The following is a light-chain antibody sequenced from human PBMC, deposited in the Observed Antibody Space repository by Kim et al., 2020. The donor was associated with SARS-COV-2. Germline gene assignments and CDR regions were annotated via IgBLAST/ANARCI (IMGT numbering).Light chain of an antibody. CDR2: DNN. CDR3: AAWDDSLNGVV. V-gene: IGLV1-44*01. CDR1: PTNSAGNV. J-gene: IGLJ2*01. Sequence: VTRSCSGSPTNSAGNVFHWHQHLSGAPPQLLLYDNNRPPSGVPPLFSGSTSGSSASRATSGVQCDDEADYHCAAWDDSLNGVVFGGGTQLTVL.